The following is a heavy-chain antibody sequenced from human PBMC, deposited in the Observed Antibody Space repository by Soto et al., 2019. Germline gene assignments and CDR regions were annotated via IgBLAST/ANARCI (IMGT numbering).Heavy chain of an antibody. D-gene: IGHD3-3*01. J-gene: IGHJ3*02. CDR2: IKSKTDGGTT. CDR3: TTEHNYDFWSGYLDAFDI. Sequence: GGSLRLSCAASGFTFSNAWMNWVRQAPGKGLEWVGRIKSKTDGGTTDYAAPVKGRFTISRDDSKNTLYLQMNSLKTEDTAVYYCTTEHNYDFWSGYLDAFDIWGQGTMVTVSS. CDR1: GFTFSNAW. V-gene: IGHV3-15*07.